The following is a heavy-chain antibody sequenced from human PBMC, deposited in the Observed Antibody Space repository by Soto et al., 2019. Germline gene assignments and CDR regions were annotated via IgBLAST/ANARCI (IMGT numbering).Heavy chain of an antibody. Sequence: EVQLVESGGGLVQPGGSLRLSCAASKFTFSNSGMNWVRQAPGKGLAWVSYIGDSGSPTYYAASVKGRFTISRDNARNSLHLQMNSLRADDTAVYYCATSITIFATAPLRSWGQGALVTVSS. CDR2: IGDSGSPT. V-gene: IGHV3-48*01. J-gene: IGHJ4*02. CDR3: ATSITIFATAPLRS. D-gene: IGHD3-3*01. CDR1: KFTFSNSG.